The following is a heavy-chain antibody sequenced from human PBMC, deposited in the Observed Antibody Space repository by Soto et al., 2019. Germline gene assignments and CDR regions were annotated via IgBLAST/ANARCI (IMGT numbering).Heavy chain of an antibody. Sequence: PSATLSLTGAVSCGSIISSNWFSWVRQPPGKGLEWIGEIYHSGSTNYNPSLKNRVTISLDKSKNQFSLKLSSVTAADTAVYYCVREGGDNWFDPWGQGTLVTVSS. CDR1: CGSIISSNW. J-gene: IGHJ5*02. CDR2: IYHSGST. CDR3: VREGGDNWFDP. D-gene: IGHD3-16*01. V-gene: IGHV4-4*02.